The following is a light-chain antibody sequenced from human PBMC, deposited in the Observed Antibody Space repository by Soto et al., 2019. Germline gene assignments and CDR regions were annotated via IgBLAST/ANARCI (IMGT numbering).Light chain of an antibody. CDR3: HQRQSWPRT. J-gene: IGKJ1*01. Sequence: EIVWTQSPATLSSFPGDRVTLSCRARQYINTRLAWYQHRPGQAPRLLIYQTSLRAAGIPARFSASGSGTDFTLTISDVQPEDFALYYCHQRQSWPRTFGQGTKVDI. CDR2: QTS. CDR1: QYINTR. V-gene: IGKV3-11*01.